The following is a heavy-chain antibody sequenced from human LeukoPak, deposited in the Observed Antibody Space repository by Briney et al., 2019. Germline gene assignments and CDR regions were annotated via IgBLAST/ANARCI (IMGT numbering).Heavy chain of an antibody. J-gene: IGHJ3*02. V-gene: IGHV3-30*04. Sequence: PGGSLRLSCAASGFTFSSYAMHWVRQAPGKGLEWVAVISYDGSNKYYADSVKGRFTISRDNSKNTLYLQMNSLRAEDTAVYYCARDYCSSTSCYPALNAFDIWGQGTMVTVSS. D-gene: IGHD2-2*01. CDR1: GFTFSSYA. CDR3: ARDYCSSTSCYPALNAFDI. CDR2: ISYDGSNK.